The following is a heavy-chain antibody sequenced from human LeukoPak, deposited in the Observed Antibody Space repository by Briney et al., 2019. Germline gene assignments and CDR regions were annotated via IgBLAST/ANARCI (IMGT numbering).Heavy chain of an antibody. CDR2: ISGSGGST. D-gene: IGHD4-11*01. J-gene: IGHJ6*03. CDR3: AKRQGSYSKLGYYYYYYMDV. V-gene: IGHV3-23*01. CDR1: GFTFSSYA. Sequence: PGGSLRLSCAASGFTFSSYAMSWVRQAPGKGLEWVSAISGSGGSTYYADSVKGRFTISRDNSKNTLYLQMNSLRAEDTAVYYCAKRQGSYSKLGYYYYYYMDVWGKGTTVTVSS.